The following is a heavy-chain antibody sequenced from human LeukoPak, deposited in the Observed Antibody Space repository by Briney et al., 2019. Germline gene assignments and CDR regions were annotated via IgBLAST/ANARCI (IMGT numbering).Heavy chain of an antibody. J-gene: IGHJ4*02. CDR1: GGSISSSSYY. Sequence: SETLSLTCTVSGGSISSSSYYWGWIRQPPGKGLEWIGYIYYSGSTNYNPSLKSRVTISVDTSKNQFSLKLSSVTAADTAVYYCASSQQLDPSFDYWGQGTLVTVSS. CDR3: ASSQQLDPSFDY. V-gene: IGHV4-61*05. D-gene: IGHD6-13*01. CDR2: IYYSGST.